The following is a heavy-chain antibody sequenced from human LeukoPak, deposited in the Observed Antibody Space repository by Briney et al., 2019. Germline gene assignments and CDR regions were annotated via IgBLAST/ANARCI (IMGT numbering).Heavy chain of an antibody. CDR2: INHSGGT. Sequence: MASETLSLTCTVSGGSISSSSYYWGWIRQPPVKGLEWIGEINHSGGTNYNPSLKSRVTISVDTSKKQFSLKLSSVTAADTAVYYCARGVDYYGVWGQGTLVTVSS. J-gene: IGHJ4*02. V-gene: IGHV4-39*07. CDR3: ARGVDYYGV. CDR1: GGSISSSSYY. D-gene: IGHD3-10*01.